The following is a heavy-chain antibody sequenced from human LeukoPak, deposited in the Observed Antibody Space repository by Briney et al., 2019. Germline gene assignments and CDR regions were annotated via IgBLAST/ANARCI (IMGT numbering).Heavy chain of an antibody. CDR3: ARRGDYAGGLGYYGMDV. V-gene: IGHV3-48*01. Sequence: GGSLRLSCAASGFTFSSYSMSWVRQAPWKGLEWVSYISSSSSTIYYADSVKGRFTISRDNAKNSLYLQMNSLRAEDTAVYYCARRGDYAGGLGYYGMDVWGQGTTVTVSS. D-gene: IGHD4-17*01. J-gene: IGHJ6*02. CDR1: GFTFSSYS. CDR2: ISSSSSTI.